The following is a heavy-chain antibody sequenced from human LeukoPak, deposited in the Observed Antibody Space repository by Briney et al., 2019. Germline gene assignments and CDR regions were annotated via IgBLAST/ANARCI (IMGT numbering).Heavy chain of an antibody. D-gene: IGHD3-22*01. Sequence: ASVKVSCKASGYTFTGYYMHWVRQAPGQGLEWMGRINPNSGGTNYAQKFQGRVTMTRDTSISTAYMELGRLRSDDTAVYYCARYYYDSSVYFDYWGQGTLVTVSS. CDR3: ARYYYDSSVYFDY. CDR2: INPNSGGT. V-gene: IGHV1-2*06. J-gene: IGHJ4*02. CDR1: GYTFTGYY.